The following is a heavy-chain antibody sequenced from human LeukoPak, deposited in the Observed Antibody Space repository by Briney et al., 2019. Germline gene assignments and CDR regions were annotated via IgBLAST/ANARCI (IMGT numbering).Heavy chain of an antibody. Sequence: ASVKVSCKVSGYTLTELSMHWVRQAPGKGLEWMGGFDPEDGETIYAQKFQGRVTMTEDTSTDTANMELSSLRSEDTAVYYCATGVLFGVVVVAATLDYWGQGTLVTVSS. CDR1: GYTLTELS. CDR2: FDPEDGET. J-gene: IGHJ4*02. CDR3: ATGVLFGVVVVAATLDY. D-gene: IGHD2-15*01. V-gene: IGHV1-24*01.